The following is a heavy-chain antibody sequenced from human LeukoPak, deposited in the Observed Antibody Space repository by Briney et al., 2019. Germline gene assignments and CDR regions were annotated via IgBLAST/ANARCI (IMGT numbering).Heavy chain of an antibody. V-gene: IGHV1-2*02. CDR3: ARVDPVVLDYYFDY. Sequence: ASVKVSCKASGYTFTGYYMHWVRQAPGQGPEWTGWINPNSGGTNYAQKFQGRVTMTRDTSISTAYMELSRLRSDDTAVYYCARVDPVVLDYYFDYWGQGTLVTVSS. D-gene: IGHD2-15*01. CDR2: INPNSGGT. CDR1: GYTFTGYY. J-gene: IGHJ4*02.